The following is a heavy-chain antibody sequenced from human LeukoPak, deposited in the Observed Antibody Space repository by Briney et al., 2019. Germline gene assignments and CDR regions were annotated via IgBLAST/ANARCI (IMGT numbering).Heavy chain of an antibody. D-gene: IGHD1-26*01. J-gene: IGHJ4*02. Sequence: GGSLRLSCAASGFSFSNYAMSWVRQAPGKGLEWVSAISGTGADTYYADSVKGRFTISRDNPKNSLYLQMHSLRAEDAAVYYCARVIGGAIDHWGQGTLVTVSS. V-gene: IGHV3-23*01. CDR1: GFSFSNYA. CDR2: ISGTGADT. CDR3: ARVIGGAIDH.